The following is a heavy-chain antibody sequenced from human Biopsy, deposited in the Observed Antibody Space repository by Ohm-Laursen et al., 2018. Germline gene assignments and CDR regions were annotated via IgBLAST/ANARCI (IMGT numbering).Heavy chain of an antibody. J-gene: IGHJ4*02. Sequence: SVKVSCNASGYKFTSYGMSWVRQAPGQGFEWMGRISGYNGNTNYAQKLQGRITMTIDAATSTGYMDLRSLKSGGRAVYYFARIAAAGWDDYWGQGTLVTVSS. V-gene: IGHV1-18*01. D-gene: IGHD6-25*01. CDR1: GYKFTSYG. CDR2: ISGYNGNT. CDR3: ARIAAAGWDDY.